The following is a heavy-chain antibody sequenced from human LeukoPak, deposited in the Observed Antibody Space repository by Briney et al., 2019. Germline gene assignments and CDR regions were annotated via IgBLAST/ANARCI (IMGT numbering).Heavy chain of an antibody. Sequence: PSETLSLTCTVSGGSISSSGYYWGWIRQPPGKGLESIGSIYYAGTTSYNPSLKSRLTISVDTSKNQFSLKLSSVTAADTAVYYCARVSRDFGGISYFDYWGQGTLVTVSS. J-gene: IGHJ4*02. V-gene: IGHV4-39*01. CDR2: IYYAGTT. CDR1: GGSISSSGYY. D-gene: IGHD4-23*01. CDR3: ARVSRDFGGISYFDY.